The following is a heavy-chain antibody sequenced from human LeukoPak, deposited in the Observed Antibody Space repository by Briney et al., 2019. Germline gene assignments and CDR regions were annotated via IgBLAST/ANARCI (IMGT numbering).Heavy chain of an antibody. D-gene: IGHD3-10*01. CDR2: IYPGDSDT. CDR1: GYSFTSYW. Sequence: GESLKISCKGSGYSFTSYWIGWVHQMPGKGLEWMGIIYPGDSDTRYSPSFQGQVTISADKSISTAYLQWSSLKASDTAMYYCARHTGSDVLLWYYDYWGQGTPVTVSS. CDR3: ARHTGSDVLLWYYDY. J-gene: IGHJ4*02. V-gene: IGHV5-51*07.